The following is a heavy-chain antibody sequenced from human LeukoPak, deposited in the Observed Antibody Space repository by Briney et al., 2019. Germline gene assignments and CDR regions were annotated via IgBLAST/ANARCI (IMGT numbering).Heavy chain of an antibody. CDR2: IIPILGIA. V-gene: IGHV1-69*04. D-gene: IGHD2-15*01. J-gene: IGHJ3*02. CDR1: GGTFSSYA. CDR3: ARDRSCSGGSCSGDAFDI. Sequence: ASVKVSCKASGGTFSSYAISWVRQAPGQGLEWMGRIIPILGIANYAQKFQGRVTITADKSTSTAYMELSSLRSEDTAVYYCARDRSCSGGSCSGDAFDIWGQGTMVTVSS.